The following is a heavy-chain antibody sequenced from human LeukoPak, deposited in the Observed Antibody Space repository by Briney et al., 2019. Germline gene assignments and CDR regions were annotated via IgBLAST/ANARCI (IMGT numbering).Heavy chain of an antibody. CDR2: IYHSGST. Sequence: SETLSPTCAVSGGSISSSNWWSWVRQPPGKGLEWIGEIYHSGSTNYNPSLKSRVTISVDKSKNQFSLKLSSVTAADTAVYYCARLQKRITMVRGVDWFDPWGQGTLVTASS. D-gene: IGHD3-10*01. V-gene: IGHV4-4*02. J-gene: IGHJ5*02. CDR3: ARLQKRITMVRGVDWFDP. CDR1: GGSISSSNW.